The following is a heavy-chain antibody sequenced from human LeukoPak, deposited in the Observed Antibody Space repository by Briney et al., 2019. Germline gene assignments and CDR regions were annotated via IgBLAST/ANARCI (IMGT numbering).Heavy chain of an antibody. V-gene: IGHV1-18*01. CDR2: ISAYNGNT. D-gene: IGHD4-17*01. Sequence: ASVKVSCKASGYTFTSYGISWVRQAPGQGLEWMGWISAYNGNTNYAQKLQGRVTITADKSTSTAYMELSSLRSEDTAVYYCARVTVTTGGWFDPWGQGTLVTVSS. CDR1: GYTFTSYG. J-gene: IGHJ5*02. CDR3: ARVTVTTGGWFDP.